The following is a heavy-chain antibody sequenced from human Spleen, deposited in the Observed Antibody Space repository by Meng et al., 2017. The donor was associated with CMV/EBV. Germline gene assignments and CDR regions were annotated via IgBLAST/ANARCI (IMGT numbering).Heavy chain of an antibody. CDR1: GFTFSSYT. CDR3: AKGSYSKAAGMDV. D-gene: IGHD6-13*01. V-gene: IGHV3-30*04. Sequence: GESLKISCAASGFTFSSYTMHWVRQAPGKGLEWVAVISYDGGNKYYADSVKGRFTISRDNSKNTLYLQMNSLRAEDTAVYYCAKGSYSKAAGMDVWGQGTTVTVSS. CDR2: ISYDGGNK. J-gene: IGHJ6*02.